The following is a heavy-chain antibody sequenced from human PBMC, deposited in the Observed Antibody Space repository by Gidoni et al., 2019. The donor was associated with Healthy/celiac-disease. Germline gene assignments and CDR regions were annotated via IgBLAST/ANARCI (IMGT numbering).Heavy chain of an antibody. V-gene: IGHV3-15*01. CDR1: GFTFSNAW. CDR3: STLDY. Sequence: EVQLVESGGDLVKPGGSLRLSCAVSGFTFSNAWISWVRQAQGKGLEWVGRIKSKTDGGTIDYAAPVKGRFTISRDDSKNTLSLQMNSLQTEDTAVYYCSTLDYWGQGTLVTVSS. CDR2: IKSKTDGGTI. J-gene: IGHJ4*02.